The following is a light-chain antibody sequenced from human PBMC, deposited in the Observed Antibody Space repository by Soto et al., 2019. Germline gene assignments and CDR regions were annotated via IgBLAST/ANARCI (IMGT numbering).Light chain of an antibody. CDR1: QSVDNN. J-gene: IGKJ1*01. Sequence: IVMTQSPATLSVSPGEGVTLSCRASQSVDNNLAWYQQKPGQAPRLLIYGASTRATGIPGTFSGSGSGTEFTLTISSLQSEDFAVYYCQQYNNWPRTFSQGTKVDIK. CDR2: GAS. V-gene: IGKV3-15*01. CDR3: QQYNNWPRT.